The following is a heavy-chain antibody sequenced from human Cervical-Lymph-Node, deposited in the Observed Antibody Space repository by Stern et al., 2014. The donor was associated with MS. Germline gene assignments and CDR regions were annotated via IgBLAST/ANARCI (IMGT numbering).Heavy chain of an antibody. CDR1: GGPLRSGRSY. CDR2: SYYSGGT. V-gene: IGHV4-31*03. Sequence: QVQLQESGPGLVKPSQTLSLTCTVSGGPLRSGRSYWSRIRPHPGKGLEWIGYSYYSGGTYYNPSLKSRVTISVDTSKNQFSLKLSSVTAADTAVYYCAREPEGAFDIWGQGTMVTVSS. J-gene: IGHJ3*02. CDR3: AREPEGAFDI.